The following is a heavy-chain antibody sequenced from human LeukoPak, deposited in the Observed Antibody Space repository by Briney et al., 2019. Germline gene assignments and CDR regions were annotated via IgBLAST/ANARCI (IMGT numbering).Heavy chain of an antibody. CDR1: GFTFSTYS. Sequence: GGSLRLSCAASGFTFSTYSMNWVRQAPGKGLEWVSSITRSSIYKYYADSVKGRFTISRDNAKNSLYLQMNSLRAEDTAVYYCAKDRCSNGIGCYAGSGLAYWGQGTLVTVSS. J-gene: IGHJ4*02. V-gene: IGHV3-21*01. CDR2: ITRSSIYK. D-gene: IGHD2-2*01. CDR3: AKDRCSNGIGCYAGSGLAY.